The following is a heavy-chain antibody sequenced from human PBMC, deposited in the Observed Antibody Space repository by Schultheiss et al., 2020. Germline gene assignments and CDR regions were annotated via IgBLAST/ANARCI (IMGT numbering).Heavy chain of an antibody. CDR3: ARVSELRYFDY. CDR1: GYTFTSYY. J-gene: IGHJ4*02. CDR2: INPSGGST. D-gene: IGHD1-26*01. V-gene: IGHV1-46*01. Sequence: KISCKASGYTFTSYYMHWVRQAPGQGLEWMGIINPSGGSTSYAQKFQGRVTMTRDTSTSTVYMELSSLRSEDTAVYYCARVSELRYFDYWGQGTLVTVSS.